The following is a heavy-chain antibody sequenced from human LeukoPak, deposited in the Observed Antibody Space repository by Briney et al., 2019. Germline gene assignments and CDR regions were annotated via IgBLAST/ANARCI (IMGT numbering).Heavy chain of an antibody. D-gene: IGHD2/OR15-2a*01. J-gene: IGHJ3*02. CDR1: GFTFSSYS. Sequence: PGGSLRLSCAASGFTFSSYSMNWVRQAPGKGLEWVAYISSSSSTIYYADSVKGRFTISRDNAKNSLYLQMNSLRDEDTAVYYCARENIGRLRHPDAFDIWGQGTMVTVSS. CDR2: ISSSSSTI. V-gene: IGHV3-48*02. CDR3: ARENIGRLRHPDAFDI.